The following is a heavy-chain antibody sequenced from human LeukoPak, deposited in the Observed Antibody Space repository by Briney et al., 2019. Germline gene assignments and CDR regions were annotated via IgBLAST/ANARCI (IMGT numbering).Heavy chain of an antibody. D-gene: IGHD1-26*01. CDR1: GYTFTSYG. V-gene: IGHV1-3*01. J-gene: IGHJ4*02. CDR2: INAGNGNT. Sequence: ASVKVSCKASGYTFTSYGISWVRQAPGQRLEWMGWINAGNGNTKYSQKFQGRVTITRDTSASTAYMELSSLRSEDTAVYYCARVIGGSYYGNSDYWGQGTLVTVSS. CDR3: ARVIGGSYYGNSDY.